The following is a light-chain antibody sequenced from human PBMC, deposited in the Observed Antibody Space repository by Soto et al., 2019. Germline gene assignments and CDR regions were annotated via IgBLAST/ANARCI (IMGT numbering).Light chain of an antibody. J-gene: IGKJ4*01. CDR1: QSVLYSSNNMNY. V-gene: IGKV4-1*01. CDR3: QQYYSIPLT. Sequence: DFVMTQSPDSLAVSLGETATINCKSSQSVLYSSNNMNYLSWYQQKPGQPPKLLIYWASTRKSGVPDRISGSVSVTDFTLTISSLQAEDVAVYYCQQYYSIPLTYGGGTKVEIK. CDR2: WAS.